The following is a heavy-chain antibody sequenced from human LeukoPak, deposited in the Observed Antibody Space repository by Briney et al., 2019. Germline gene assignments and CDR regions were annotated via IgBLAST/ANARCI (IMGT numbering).Heavy chain of an antibody. CDR1: GFTFSSYG. J-gene: IGHJ4*02. Sequence: GGSLRLSCAASGFTFSSYGMHWVRQAPGKGLEWVAVISYDGSNKYYADSVKDRFTISRDNSKNTLYLQMNSLRAEDTAVYYCAKDDRYYYDSSGYFDYWGQGTLVTVSS. D-gene: IGHD3-22*01. V-gene: IGHV3-30*18. CDR2: ISYDGSNK. CDR3: AKDDRYYYDSSGYFDY.